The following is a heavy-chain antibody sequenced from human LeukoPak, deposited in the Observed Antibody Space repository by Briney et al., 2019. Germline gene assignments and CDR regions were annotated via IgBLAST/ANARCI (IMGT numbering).Heavy chain of an antibody. CDR1: IRTFSSYA. V-gene: IGHV1-69*01. J-gene: IGHJ4*02. D-gene: IGHD3-3*01. CDR3: ARDMSVTLFGVVPSLGY. CDR2: IIPIFGTA. Sequence: VNLFCKAWIRTFSSYAISWVRRAPGQGLEWVGGIIPIFGTANYAQKFQGRVTITADESTSTAYMELSSLRSDDTAVYYCARDMSVTLFGVVPSLGYWGQGTLVTVSS.